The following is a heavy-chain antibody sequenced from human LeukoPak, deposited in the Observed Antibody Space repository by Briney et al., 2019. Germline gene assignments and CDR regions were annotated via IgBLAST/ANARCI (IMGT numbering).Heavy chain of an antibody. CDR1: GGSISSYY. D-gene: IGHD6-13*01. Sequence: SETLSLTCTVSGGSISSYYWSWIRQPPGKGLEWIGYIYYSGSTNYNPSLKSRVTISVDTSKNQFSLKLSSATAADTAVYYCARGYSSSWYRTPYYFDYWGQGTLVTVSS. J-gene: IGHJ4*02. V-gene: IGHV4-59*01. CDR3: ARGYSSSWYRTPYYFDY. CDR2: IYYSGST.